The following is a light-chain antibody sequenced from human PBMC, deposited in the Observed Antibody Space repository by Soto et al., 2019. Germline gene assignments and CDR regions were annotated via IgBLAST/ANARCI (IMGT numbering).Light chain of an antibody. CDR3: SSYTGSRTIV. CDR2: DVS. CDR1: SSDVGDYNY. J-gene: IGLJ3*02. Sequence: QSALTQPASVSGSPGQSITLSCTGTSSDVGDYNYVSWYQQHPGKAPKLMIYDVSNRPSGVSNRFSGSTSGNTSSLTVSGVQAEDEADYYSSSYTGSRTIVFGGGTELTV. V-gene: IGLV2-14*01.